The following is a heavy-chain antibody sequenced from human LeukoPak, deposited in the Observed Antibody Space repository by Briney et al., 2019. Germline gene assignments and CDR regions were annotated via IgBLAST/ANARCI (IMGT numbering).Heavy chain of an antibody. Sequence: GGSLRLSCAASGYTFRSYSMNWVRQAPGKGLEWISYIRSSGTTTHYGDSVKGRFTISRDNAKNSLYLQMNSLRAEDTAVYYCARGPKGDTYYYDSSGYFNDYWGQGTLVTVSS. J-gene: IGHJ4*02. D-gene: IGHD3-22*01. CDR3: ARGPKGDTYYYDSSGYFNDY. CDR2: IRSSGTTT. CDR1: GYTFRSYS. V-gene: IGHV3-48*04.